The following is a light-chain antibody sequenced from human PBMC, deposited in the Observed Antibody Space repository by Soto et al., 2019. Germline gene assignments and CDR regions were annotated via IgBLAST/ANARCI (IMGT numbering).Light chain of an antibody. V-gene: IGKV3-11*01. CDR2: DAS. J-gene: IGKJ4*01. CDR1: QSVSSY. CDR3: QQRSNWPPVT. Sequence: EIVLTQSPATLSLSPGERATLSCRASQSVSSYLAWSQQKPGQAPRLLIYDASNRATGIPARFSGSGSGTDFTLPISSLEPEEFAIYYCQQRSNWPPVTFGGGTKGEIK.